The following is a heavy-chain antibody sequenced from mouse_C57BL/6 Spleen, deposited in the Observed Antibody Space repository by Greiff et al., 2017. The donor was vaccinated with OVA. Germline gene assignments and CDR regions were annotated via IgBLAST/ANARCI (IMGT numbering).Heavy chain of an antibody. CDR2: INPNNGGP. CDR1: GYTFTDYY. V-gene: IGHV1-26*01. J-gene: IGHJ3*01. Sequence: EVQLQQSGPELVKPGASVKISCKASGYTFTDYYMNWVKQSPGQSLEWIGDINPNNGGPSSNQKFKGKDTLTVDKSYSTAYMELRSLTSEDSAVYYCARYDYLYWGQGTLVTVSA. D-gene: IGHD2-4*01. CDR3: ARYDYLY.